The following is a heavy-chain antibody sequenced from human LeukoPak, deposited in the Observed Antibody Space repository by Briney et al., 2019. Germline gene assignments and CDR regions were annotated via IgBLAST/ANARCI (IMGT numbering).Heavy chain of an antibody. CDR2: SYSSGNT. Sequence: SETLSLTCTVSGDSMRSDSYFWSWIRQPAGKGLEWIGRSYSSGNTYYNPSLESRVTISLDTPRNQFSLKVSSVTAPDTAVYYCATARADYGDYNSFYYMDVWGKGTTVTVSS. CDR3: ATARADYGDYNSFYYMDV. V-gene: IGHV4-61*02. D-gene: IGHD4-17*01. CDR1: GDSMRSDSYF. J-gene: IGHJ6*03.